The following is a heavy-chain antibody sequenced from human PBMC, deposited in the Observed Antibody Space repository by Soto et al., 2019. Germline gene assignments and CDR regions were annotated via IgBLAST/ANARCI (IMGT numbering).Heavy chain of an antibody. D-gene: IGHD6-13*01. CDR1: GGSFSGYY. Sequence: QVQLQQWGAGLLKPSETLSLTCAVYGGSFSGYYWSWIRQPPGKGLEWIGEINHSGSTNYNPSLNSRVTISVDTSKNQFALKLSSVTAADTAVYYCARGLIAAIWGQGTLVTVSS. V-gene: IGHV4-34*01. CDR3: ARGLIAAI. J-gene: IGHJ4*02. CDR2: INHSGST.